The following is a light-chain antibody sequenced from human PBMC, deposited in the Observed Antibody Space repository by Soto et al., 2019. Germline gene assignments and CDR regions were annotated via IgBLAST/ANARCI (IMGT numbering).Light chain of an antibody. CDR3: SSYTSRSTGV. CDR1: SSDVGGYNY. CDR2: EVS. Sequence: QSALTQPASVSGSPGQSITISCTGTSSDVGGYNYVSWYQQHPGKAPKLMIYEVSNRPSGVSNRFSGSKSGNTASLTISGLQAEDEADYYCSSYTSRSTGVFGTRTKVTVL. J-gene: IGLJ1*01. V-gene: IGLV2-14*01.